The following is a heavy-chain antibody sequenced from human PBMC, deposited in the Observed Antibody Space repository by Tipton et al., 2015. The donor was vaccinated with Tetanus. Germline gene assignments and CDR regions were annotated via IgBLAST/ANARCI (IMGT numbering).Heavy chain of an antibody. D-gene: IGHD2-8*02. CDR3: ARATSTGPAYNWLDP. J-gene: IGHJ5*02. CDR1: GGSISSGGYS. Sequence: TLSLTYAVSGGSISSGGYSWTWIRQPPGKGLQWIGYMYYSGTTHYNPSLKSRVTISIDRSKNQLSLKLTSVTAADTAVYYCARATSTGPAYNWLDPWGQGTLVTVSS. V-gene: IGHV4-30-2*01. CDR2: MYYSGTT.